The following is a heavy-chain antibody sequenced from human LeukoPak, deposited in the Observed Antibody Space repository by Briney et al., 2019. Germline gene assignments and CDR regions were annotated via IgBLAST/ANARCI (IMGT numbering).Heavy chain of an antibody. CDR1: GYTFNGYY. D-gene: IGHD5-18*01. J-gene: IGHJ3*02. Sequence: ASVKVSCKASGYTFNGYYMHWVRQAPGQGLEWMGWIYPNSGGIYYAQKFRGRVTMTSDTSISTAYMELSRLRSDDTAVYYCARVRIQLWLRSAFDIWXXGTMVTVSX. V-gene: IGHV1-2*02. CDR2: IYPNSGGI. CDR3: ARVRIQLWLRSAFDI.